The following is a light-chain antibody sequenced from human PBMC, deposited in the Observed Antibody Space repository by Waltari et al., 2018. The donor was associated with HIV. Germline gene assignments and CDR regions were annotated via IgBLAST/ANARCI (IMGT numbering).Light chain of an antibody. CDR2: DAS. CDR1: QVISNS. J-gene: IGKJ2*01. Sequence: DIQMTQSPSSLSASVGDRVPIPCRTSQVISNSLAWYQQRPGKAPKLLVYDASRLESGVPSRFSGSVGGTDFTLTITTLQPEDVATYFCQQYYNIPRTFGQGTEVEV. CDR3: QQYYNIPRT. V-gene: IGKV1-NL1*01.